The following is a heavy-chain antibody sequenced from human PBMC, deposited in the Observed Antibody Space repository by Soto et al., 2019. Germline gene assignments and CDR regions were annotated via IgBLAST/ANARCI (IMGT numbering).Heavy chain of an antibody. Sequence: QVQLVQSGNEVKQPGSSVKISCKASGGTLTTHGIIWVRQAPGQGLEWMGGIVPVFNSPKYAQKFQGRLTITADRSTNSVYMELSSLTSEDTATYYCARDPPRADFVLNWFGHWGQGTLVTVSS. CDR2: IVPVFNSP. V-gene: IGHV1-69*06. D-gene: IGHD3-16*01. J-gene: IGHJ5*02. CDR1: GGTLTTHG. CDR3: ARDPPRADFVLNWFGH.